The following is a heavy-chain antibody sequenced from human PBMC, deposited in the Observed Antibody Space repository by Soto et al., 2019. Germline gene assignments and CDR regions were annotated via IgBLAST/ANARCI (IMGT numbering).Heavy chain of an antibody. V-gene: IGHV3-9*01. CDR2: ISWNSGSI. Sequence: GGSLRLSCAASGFTFDDYAMHWVRQAPGKGLEWVSGISWNSGSIGYADSVKGRFTISRDNAKNSLYLQMNSLRAEDTALYYCAKANPVGAIFDYWGQGTLVTVSS. CDR1: GFTFDDYA. J-gene: IGHJ4*02. CDR3: AKANPVGAIFDY. D-gene: IGHD3-3*01.